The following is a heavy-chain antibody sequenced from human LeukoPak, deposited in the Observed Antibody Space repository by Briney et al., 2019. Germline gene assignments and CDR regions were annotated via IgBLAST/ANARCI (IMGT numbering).Heavy chain of an antibody. V-gene: IGHV1-18*01. CDR3: ARDGHSSGYYQTDAFHI. CDR2: ISAYNNGYT. D-gene: IGHD3-22*01. J-gene: IGHJ3*02. CDR1: GYTFTSYG. Sequence: ASVKVSCKASGYTFTSYGISWVRQAPGQGLEWMGWISAYNNGYTNHTQKLQGRPTMTTDTSTSTAYMELRSLRSDDTAVYYCARDGHSSGYYQTDAFHIWGQGTMVTVSS.